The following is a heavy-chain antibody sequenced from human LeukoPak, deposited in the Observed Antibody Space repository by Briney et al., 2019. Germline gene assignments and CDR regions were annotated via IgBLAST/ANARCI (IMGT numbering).Heavy chain of an antibody. CDR3: ARVPIKQQLVRPTLKEPPTLYYFDY. D-gene: IGHD6-13*01. J-gene: IGHJ4*02. CDR1: GGSFSGYY. CDR2: INHSGST. V-gene: IGHV4-34*01. Sequence: SETLSLTCAVYGGSFSGYYWSWIRQPPGKGLEWIGEINHSGSTNYNPSLKSRVTISVDTSKNQFSLKLSSVTAADTAVYYCARVPIKQQLVRPTLKEPPTLYYFDYWGQGTLVTVSS.